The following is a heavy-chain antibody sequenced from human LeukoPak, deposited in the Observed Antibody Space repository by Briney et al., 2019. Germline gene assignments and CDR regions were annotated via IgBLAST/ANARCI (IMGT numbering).Heavy chain of an antibody. V-gene: IGHV4-39*01. CDR2: IYYSGST. J-gene: IGHJ4*02. Sequence: KPSETLSLTCTVSGGSISSSSYYWGWIRQPPGKGLEWIGSIYYSGSTYYNPSLKRRVTISVDTSKNQFSLKLSSVTAADTAVYYCARGLDYGDYVGYWGQGTLVTVSS. D-gene: IGHD4-17*01. CDR1: GGSISSSSYY. CDR3: ARGLDYGDYVGY.